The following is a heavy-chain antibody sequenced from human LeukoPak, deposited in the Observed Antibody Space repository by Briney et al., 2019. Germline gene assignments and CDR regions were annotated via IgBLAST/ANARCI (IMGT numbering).Heavy chain of an antibody. CDR2: ISSNGDNT. CDR3: VRGTGY. V-gene: IGHV3-64D*06. J-gene: IGHJ4*02. CDR1: GFTFSTYV. Sequence: GGSLRLSCSVSGFTFSTYVMHWVRQAPGKGLEYVSAISSNGDNTYYADSVKGRFTISRDNSKNTLYLQMSSLRADDTAVYYCVRGTGYWGQGSLVTVSS.